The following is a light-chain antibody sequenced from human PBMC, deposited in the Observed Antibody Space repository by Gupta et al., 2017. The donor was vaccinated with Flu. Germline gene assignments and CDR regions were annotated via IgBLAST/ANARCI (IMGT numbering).Light chain of an antibody. Sequence: IVLPQSPATLSLSPGESATLSCRASQSVSNYLVWYQQKPGQAPRLLIYDASNRATGIPARFSGSGSGTDFTLTISGLEPEDLAVYYCQQRSNWPLTFGQGTRLEIK. CDR2: DAS. J-gene: IGKJ5*01. V-gene: IGKV3-11*01. CDR1: QSVSNY. CDR3: QQRSNWPLT.